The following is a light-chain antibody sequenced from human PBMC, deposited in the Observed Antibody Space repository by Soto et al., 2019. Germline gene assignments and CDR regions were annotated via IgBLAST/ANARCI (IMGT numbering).Light chain of an antibody. CDR2: AAS. V-gene: IGKV1-12*01. J-gene: IGKJ1*01. Sequence: DIQMTQSPSSVSASVGDRVTITCRASQGVSRWLAWYQQKPGKAPNLLIYAASSLQSGVPTRFTGSGSGTDFTLTISSLPPEDFATYYCQQANSFPWTFGQGTKVEIK. CDR1: QGVSRW. CDR3: QQANSFPWT.